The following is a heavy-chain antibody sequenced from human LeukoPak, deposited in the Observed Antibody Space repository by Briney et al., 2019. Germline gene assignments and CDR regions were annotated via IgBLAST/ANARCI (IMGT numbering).Heavy chain of an antibody. Sequence: GGSLRLSCAASGFTFNNAWMTWVRQAPGKGLEWVGRIRGKTDGETTDYAAPVQGRFTISRDDSKDTLYLQMNSLKTEDTAVYYCILAAAGPAYWGQGTLVTVSS. J-gene: IGHJ4*02. CDR3: ILAAAGPAY. CDR2: IRGKTDGETT. CDR1: GFTFNNAW. V-gene: IGHV3-15*01. D-gene: IGHD6-13*01.